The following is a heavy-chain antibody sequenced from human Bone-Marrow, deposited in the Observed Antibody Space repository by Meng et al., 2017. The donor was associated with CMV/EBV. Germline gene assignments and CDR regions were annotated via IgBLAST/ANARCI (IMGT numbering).Heavy chain of an antibody. D-gene: IGHD4-17*01. J-gene: IGHJ6*02. Sequence: ASVKVSCKASGYTFTSYGISWVRQAPGQGLEWMGWISAYNGNTSYAQKLQGRVTMTTDTSTSTAYMELRSLRSDDTAVYYCARGNDYGEPYYYSGMDVWGQGTTVTVSS. CDR2: ISAYNGNT. CDR1: GYTFTSYG. CDR3: ARGNDYGEPYYYSGMDV. V-gene: IGHV1-18*01.